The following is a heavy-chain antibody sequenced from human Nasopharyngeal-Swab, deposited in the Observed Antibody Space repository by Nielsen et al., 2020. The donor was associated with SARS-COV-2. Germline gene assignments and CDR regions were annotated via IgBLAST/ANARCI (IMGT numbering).Heavy chain of an antibody. D-gene: IGHD6-19*01. CDR1: GGSISSSSYY. CDR2: IYYSGST. Sequence: SETLSLTCTVSGGSISSSSYYWGWIRQPPGKGLEWIGSIYYSGSTYYNPSLKSRVTISVDTSKNQFSLKLSSVTAADTAVYYRARRGIAVAGSFDYWGQGTLVTVSS. V-gene: IGHV4-39*01. CDR3: ARRGIAVAGSFDY. J-gene: IGHJ4*02.